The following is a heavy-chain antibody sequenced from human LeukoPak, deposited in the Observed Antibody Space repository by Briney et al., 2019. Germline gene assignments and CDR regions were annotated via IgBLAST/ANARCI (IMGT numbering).Heavy chain of an antibody. CDR2: IYYSGST. CDR1: GGSISSYY. V-gene: IGHV4-59*12. Sequence: SETLSLTCTVSGGSISSYYWSWIRQPPGKGLEWIGYIYYSGSTYYNPSLKSRVTISVDTSKNQFSLKLSSVTAADTAVYYCARDLEGWAQGTLVTVSS. J-gene: IGHJ4*02. CDR3: ARDLEG.